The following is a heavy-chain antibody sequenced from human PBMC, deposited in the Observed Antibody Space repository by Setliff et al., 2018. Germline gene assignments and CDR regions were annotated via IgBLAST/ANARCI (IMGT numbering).Heavy chain of an antibody. CDR3: TRDYGFCSGGSRSYYGMDV. J-gene: IGHJ6*02. V-gene: IGHV3-7*01. CDR1: GFTFSSYW. D-gene: IGHD2-15*01. CDR2: IKQDGSEK. Sequence: GGSLRLSCAASGFTFSSYWMSWVRQAPGKGLEWVANIKQDGSEKYYVDSVKGRFTISRDNAKNSLYLQMNSLRADDTAVYYCTRDYGFCSGGSRSYYGMDVWGQGTTVTVSS.